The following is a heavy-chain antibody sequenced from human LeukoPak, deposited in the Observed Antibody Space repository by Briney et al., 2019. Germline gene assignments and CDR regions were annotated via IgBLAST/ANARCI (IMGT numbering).Heavy chain of an antibody. CDR3: AKVPSRGIAVAGTGRPYYFDY. CDR1: GFTFSNPD. J-gene: IGHJ4*02. Sequence: GGSLRLSCAASGFTFSNPDMSWVRQAPGKGLEWVSGISGSADNIDYADSVKGRFTISRDNSKNTLYLQMNSLRAEDTAVYYCAKVPSRGIAVAGTGRPYYFDYWGQGTLVTVSS. D-gene: IGHD6-19*01. V-gene: IGHV3-23*01. CDR2: ISGSADNI.